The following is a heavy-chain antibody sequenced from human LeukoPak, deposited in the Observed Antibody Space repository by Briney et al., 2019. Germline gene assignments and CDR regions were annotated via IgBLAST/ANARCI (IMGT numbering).Heavy chain of an antibody. CDR2: ILYDGSNK. J-gene: IGHJ4*02. CDR1: GFTFSSYC. CDR3: AKDGGGYCSVGSCYPGRLDY. Sequence: GRSLRLSCAASGFTFSSYCMHWVRQAPGNGLEWVAEILYDGSNKYYAASGKGRFTISRDNSKNTPYLQMNSLGAEATAVYYCAKDGGGYCSVGSCYPGRLDYWGQGTLVTASS. D-gene: IGHD2-15*01. V-gene: IGHV3-30*18.